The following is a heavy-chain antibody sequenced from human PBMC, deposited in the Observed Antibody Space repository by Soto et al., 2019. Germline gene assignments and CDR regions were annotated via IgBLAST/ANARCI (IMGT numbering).Heavy chain of an antibody. V-gene: IGHV5-10-1*01. J-gene: IGHJ6*02. D-gene: IGHD3-9*01. CDR2: IDPSDSYT. Sequence: KSLKISCTVFDYTFTTCWISWVRQMPGKGLEWVGRIDPSDSYTTYSPSFLDHVTVSIDKSISTPYLQWSSLKASDTAMYYCARHGVHSGDAPMFLSGTWGSYCCIDVWGQGTTVTVSS. CDR1: DYTFTTCW. CDR3: ARHGVHSGDAPMFLSGTWGSYCCIDV.